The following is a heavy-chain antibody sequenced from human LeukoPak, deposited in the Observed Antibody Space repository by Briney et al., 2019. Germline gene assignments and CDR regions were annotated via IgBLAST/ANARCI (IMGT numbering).Heavy chain of an antibody. J-gene: IGHJ4*02. CDR2: INHSGST. CDR1: GGSFSGYY. CDR3: ARGPIVVVPAAFDY. D-gene: IGHD2-2*01. Sequence: SETLSLTCAVYGGSFSGYYWSWIRQPPGKALEWIGEINHSGSTNYNPSLKSRVTISVDTSKNQFSLKLSSVTAADTAVYYCARGPIVVVPAAFDYWGQGTLVTVSS. V-gene: IGHV4-34*01.